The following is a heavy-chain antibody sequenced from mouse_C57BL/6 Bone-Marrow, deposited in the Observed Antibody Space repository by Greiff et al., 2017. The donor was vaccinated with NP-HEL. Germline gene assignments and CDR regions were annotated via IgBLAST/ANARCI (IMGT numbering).Heavy chain of an antibody. CDR1: GYTFTDYY. CDR2: INPNNGGT. V-gene: IGHV1-26*01. D-gene: IGHD2-10*02. CDR3: AMYGSYYFDY. J-gene: IGHJ2*01. Sequence: VQLQQSGPELVKPGASVKISCKASGYTFTDYYMNWVKQSHGKSLEWIGDINPNNGGTSYNQKFKGKATLTVDKSSSTAYMELRSLTSEDSAVYYCAMYGSYYFDYWGQGTTLTVSS.